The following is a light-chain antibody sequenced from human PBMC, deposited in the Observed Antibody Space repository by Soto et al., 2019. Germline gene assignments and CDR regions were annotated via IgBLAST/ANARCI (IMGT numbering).Light chain of an antibody. V-gene: IGKV1-17*03. Sequence: DLQMTPSPSAMSASVGDRVTITCRASQGIRTSLAWFQQRAGEGPKRLIYAASTLESGVPSRFSGSASGTEFTLTISTLQPEDFATYYCLQHHSYPYTFGQGTELEI. CDR1: QGIRTS. CDR3: LQHHSYPYT. J-gene: IGKJ2*01. CDR2: AAS.